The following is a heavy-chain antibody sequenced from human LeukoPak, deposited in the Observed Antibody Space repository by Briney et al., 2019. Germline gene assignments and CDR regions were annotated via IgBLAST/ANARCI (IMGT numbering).Heavy chain of an antibody. CDR1: GFTFSSYW. V-gene: IGHV3-7*03. Sequence: QHGGSQRLSCAASGFTFSSYWMSWVRQAPGKGLEWVANIKQDGSEKYYVDSVKGRFTISRDNAKNSLYLQMNSLRVEDTAFYYCVKSSRGGYYPDYWGQGTLVTVSS. CDR3: VKSSRGGYYPDY. D-gene: IGHD3-10*01. CDR2: IKQDGSEK. J-gene: IGHJ4*02.